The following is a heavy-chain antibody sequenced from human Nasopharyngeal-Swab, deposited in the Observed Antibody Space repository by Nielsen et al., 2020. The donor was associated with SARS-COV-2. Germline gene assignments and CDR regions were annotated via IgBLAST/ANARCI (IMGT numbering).Heavy chain of an antibody. J-gene: IGHJ4*02. CDR3: TRDIGGKYGY. CDR2: ISYDGSNK. CDR1: GLTFSDYA. V-gene: IGHV3-30-3*01. D-gene: IGHD4-23*01. Sequence: GGSLRLSCAASGLTFSDYAMHWVRQAPGKGLEWVGVISYDGSNKYYAGSVKGRFTMSRDNSKNTLYLQMNSLRAEDTAVYYCTRDIGGKYGYWGQGNLVTVSS.